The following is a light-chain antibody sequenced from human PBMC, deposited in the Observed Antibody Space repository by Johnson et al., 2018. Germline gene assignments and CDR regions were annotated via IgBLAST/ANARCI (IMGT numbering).Light chain of an antibody. Sequence: QSVLTQPPSVSAAPGQKVTISCSGSSSNIGNNYVSWYQQLPGTAPKLLIYDNNKRTSGIPDRFSGSKSGTSATLGITGLQTGDAADYYCGTWDSSLSAGNVFGTGTKVTVL. CDR1: SSNIGNNY. J-gene: IGLJ1*01. CDR3: GTWDSSLSAGNV. CDR2: DNN. V-gene: IGLV1-51*01.